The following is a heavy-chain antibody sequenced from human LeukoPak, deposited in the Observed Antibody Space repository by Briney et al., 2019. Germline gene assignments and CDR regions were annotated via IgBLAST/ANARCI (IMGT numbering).Heavy chain of an antibody. V-gene: IGHV4-39*01. CDR1: GDSITSTTRY. J-gene: IGHJ4*02. Sequence: SETLSLTCSVSGDSITSTTRYWGWIRQPPGKGLEWIGTIYYSGTTYYNPSLKSRVTISVDTSKNQFSLKLSSVTAADTAVYYCARLVGAATDPFDYWGQGTLVTVSS. CDR2: IYYSGTT. CDR3: ARLVGAATDPFDY. D-gene: IGHD2-15*01.